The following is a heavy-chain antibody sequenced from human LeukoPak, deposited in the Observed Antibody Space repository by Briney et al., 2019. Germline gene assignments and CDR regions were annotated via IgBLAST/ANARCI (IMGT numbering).Heavy chain of an antibody. CDR1: GVSISSYY. J-gene: IGHJ4*02. D-gene: IGHD6-13*01. CDR3: ASSGSSSSYSPLDFRH. Sequence: SETLSLTCTVSGVSISSYYWSWLRQPAGKGLEWVGRIYTSGSTNYNPSLKSRVHMSVDVYKNQFSVKLSCVPAADAAVLLCASSGSSSSYSPLDFRHWGQEPLVSVPS. CDR2: IYTSGST. V-gene: IGHV4-4*07.